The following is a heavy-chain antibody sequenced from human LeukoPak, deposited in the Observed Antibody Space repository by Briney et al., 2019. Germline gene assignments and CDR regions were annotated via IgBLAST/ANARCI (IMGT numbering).Heavy chain of an antibody. CDR1: GGSISSYY. D-gene: IGHD3-10*01. CDR3: ARLIGELWFGDYYYYYMDV. V-gene: IGHV4-59*12. CDR2: IYYSGST. J-gene: IGHJ6*03. Sequence: SETLSLTCTVSGGSISSYYWSWIRQPPGKGLEWIGYIYYSGSTNYNPSLKSRVTISVDTSNNQFSLKLSSVTAADTAVYYCARLIGELWFGDYYYYYMDVWGKGTTVTISS.